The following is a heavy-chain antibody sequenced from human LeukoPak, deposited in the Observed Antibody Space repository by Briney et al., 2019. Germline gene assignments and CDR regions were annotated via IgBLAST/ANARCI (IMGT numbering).Heavy chain of an antibody. CDR2: ISGSGGST. CDR1: GFTFSSYG. CDR3: ARVTPISYHSSFDI. V-gene: IGHV3-23*01. D-gene: IGHD3-22*01. Sequence: GGSLRLSCAASGFTFSSYGMSWVRQAPGKGLEWVSAISGSGGSTYYADSVKGRFTISRDNSKNTLYLQMNSLRVEDTSVYYCARVTPISYHSSFDIWGQGTMVTVSS. J-gene: IGHJ3*02.